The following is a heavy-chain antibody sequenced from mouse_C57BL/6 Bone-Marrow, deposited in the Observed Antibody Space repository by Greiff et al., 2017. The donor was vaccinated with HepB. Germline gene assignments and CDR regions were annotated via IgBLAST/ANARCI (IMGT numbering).Heavy chain of an antibody. J-gene: IGHJ4*01. CDR1: GFTFSDYG. CDR2: ISSGSSTI. CDR3: ARSDYGGAMDY. D-gene: IGHD2-4*01. Sequence: EVKLVESGGGLVKPGGSLKLSCAASGFTFSDYGMHWVRQAPEKGLEWVAYISSGSSTIYYADTVKGRFTISRDNAKNTLFLQMTSLRSEDTAMYYCARSDYGGAMDYWGQGTSVTVSS. V-gene: IGHV5-17*01.